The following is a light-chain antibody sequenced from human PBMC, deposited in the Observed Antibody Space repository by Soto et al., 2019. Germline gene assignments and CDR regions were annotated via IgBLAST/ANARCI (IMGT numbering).Light chain of an antibody. CDR2: EVN. CDR3: SLYTSENTHV. V-gene: IGLV2-14*01. J-gene: IGLJ1*01. CDR1: SSDVGGYNY. Sequence: QSALTQPASVSGSPGQSITISCTGTSSDVGGYNYVSWYQQHPGNAPRLMIYEVNNRPSGVPNRFSGSKSGNTASLTISGLQAEDEADYYCSLYTSENTHVFGNGTKVTVL.